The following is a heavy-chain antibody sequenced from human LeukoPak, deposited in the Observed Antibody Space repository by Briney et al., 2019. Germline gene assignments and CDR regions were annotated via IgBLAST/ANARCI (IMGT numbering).Heavy chain of an antibody. D-gene: IGHD3-10*01. CDR2: INHSGST. Sequence: SETLSLTCAVYGGSFSGYYWSRIRQPPGKGLEWIGEINHSGSTNYNPSLKSRVTISVDTSKNQFSLKLSSVTAADTAVYYCARGVTMVRGVIRGYDYFDYWGQGTLVTVSS. CDR3: ARGVTMVRGVIRGYDYFDY. J-gene: IGHJ4*02. CDR1: GGSFSGYY. V-gene: IGHV4-34*01.